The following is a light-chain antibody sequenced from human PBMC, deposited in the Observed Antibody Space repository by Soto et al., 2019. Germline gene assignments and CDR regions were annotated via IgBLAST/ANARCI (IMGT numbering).Light chain of an antibody. CDR1: SSDIGTSNI. V-gene: IGLV2-23*02. CDR2: EVY. J-gene: IGLJ2*01. CDR3: FSYAGRGFLL. Sequence: QSALTQPASVSGSPGQSVTISCTGTSSDIGTSNIVSWYQQHPGKAPKLIIYEVYNRPSRVSDRFSGSTSGNTASLTISGLQAEDEADYYFSYAGRGFLLFGGGTKLTVL.